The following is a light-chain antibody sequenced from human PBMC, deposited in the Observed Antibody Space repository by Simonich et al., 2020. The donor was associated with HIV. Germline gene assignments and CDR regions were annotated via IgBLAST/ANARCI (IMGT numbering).Light chain of an antibody. CDR1: QSVSSN. V-gene: IGKV3-15*01. Sequence: EIVMTQSPATLSVSPGERATLSCRASQSVSSNVSWYQQNPGQAPRLLSYVASTRATGIPARFSGSGSGTDFTLTINRLEPEDFAVYYCQQYDRSPTWTFGQGTKVEIK. CDR2: VAS. CDR3: QQYDRSPTWT. J-gene: IGKJ1*01.